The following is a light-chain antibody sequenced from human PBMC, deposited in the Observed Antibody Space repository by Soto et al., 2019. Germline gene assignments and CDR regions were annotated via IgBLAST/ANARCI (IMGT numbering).Light chain of an antibody. J-gene: IGLJ2*01. CDR2: AVS. V-gene: IGLV2-14*01. Sequence: QSALTQPASVSWSPGQSITISCTGTSSDVGGYNYVSWYQQHPGKAPKLMIYAVSNRPSGVSNRFSGSKSGNTASLTISGLQAEDEADYYCNSYAASSTVVFGGGTKLTFL. CDR1: SSDVGGYNY. CDR3: NSYAASSTVV.